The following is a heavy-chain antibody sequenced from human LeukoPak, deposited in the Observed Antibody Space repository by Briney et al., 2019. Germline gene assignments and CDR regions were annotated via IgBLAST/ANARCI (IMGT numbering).Heavy chain of an antibody. D-gene: IGHD3-10*01. Sequence: PGRSLRLSCAASGFTFSSYAMHWVCQAPGKGLEWVAVISYDGSNKYYADSVKGRFTISRDNSKNTLYLQMNSLRAEDTAVYYCARSGRSRYYYYYYGMDVWGQGTTVTVSS. V-gene: IGHV3-30-3*01. J-gene: IGHJ6*02. CDR2: ISYDGSNK. CDR1: GFTFSSYA. CDR3: ARSGRSRYYYYYYGMDV.